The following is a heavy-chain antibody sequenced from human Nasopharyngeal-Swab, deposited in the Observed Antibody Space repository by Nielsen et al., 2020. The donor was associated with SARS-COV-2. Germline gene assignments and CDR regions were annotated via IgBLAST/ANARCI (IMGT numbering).Heavy chain of an antibody. J-gene: IGHJ4*02. CDR2: MNPKSGVT. CDR3: ARDATGDEYFDY. Sequence: GESLKISCAASGFTFSNFAMHWVRQAPGQGLEWMGWMNPKSGVTSYAQKFQGRVTMTWDTSTTTAYLELGRLGSDDTAVYYCARDATGDEYFDYWGQGTLVTVSS. D-gene: IGHD7-27*01. V-gene: IGHV1-2*02. CDR1: GFTFSNFA.